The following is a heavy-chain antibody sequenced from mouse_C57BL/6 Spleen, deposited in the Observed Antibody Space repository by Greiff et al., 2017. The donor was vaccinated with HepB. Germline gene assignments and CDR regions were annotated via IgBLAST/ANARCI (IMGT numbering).Heavy chain of an antibody. J-gene: IGHJ1*03. D-gene: IGHD1-1*01. CDR3: ARDYYGSRRGYFDV. CDR1: GYAFSSSW. Sequence: LVESGPELVKPGASVKISCTASGYAFSSSWMNWVPQRPGKGLEWIGRIYPGDGDTTYNGNFKGKATLTAAKSSRTAHMQLSSLTSEDSAVYFCARDYYGSRRGYFDVWGTGTTVTVSA. V-gene: IGHV1-82*01. CDR2: IYPGDGDT.